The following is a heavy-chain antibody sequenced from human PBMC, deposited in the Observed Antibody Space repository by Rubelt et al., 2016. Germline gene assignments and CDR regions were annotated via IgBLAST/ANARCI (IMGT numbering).Heavy chain of an antibody. V-gene: IGHV4-4*02. CDR2: IYHSGST. J-gene: IGHJ4*02. D-gene: IGHD2-21*01. Sequence: SNWWSWVRQPPGKGLEWIGEIYHSGSTNYNPSLKSRVTISVDKSKNQFSLKLSSVTAADTAVYYCARAIPSIGIDYWGQGTLVTVSS. CDR3: ARAIPSIGIDY. CDR1: SNW.